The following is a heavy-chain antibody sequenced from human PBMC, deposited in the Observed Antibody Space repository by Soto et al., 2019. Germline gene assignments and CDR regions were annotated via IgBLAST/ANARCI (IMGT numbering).Heavy chain of an antibody. V-gene: IGHV3-30*04. CDR2: ISSDGRNK. J-gene: IGHJ3*02. Sequence: QVKLVESGGGVVQPGRSLRLSCAASGFTFSSYAINWVRQAPGKALEWVTSISSDGRNKYYADAVKGRFTISRDNSKNTLYLQMHTLRTEDTAFYFCARAVYYASDGYRGGAFDIWGQGTMVIISS. CDR1: GFTFSSYA. D-gene: IGHD3-22*01. CDR3: ARAVYYASDGYRGGAFDI.